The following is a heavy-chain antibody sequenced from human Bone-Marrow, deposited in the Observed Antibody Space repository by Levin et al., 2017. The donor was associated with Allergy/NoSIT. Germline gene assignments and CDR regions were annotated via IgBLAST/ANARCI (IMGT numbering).Heavy chain of an antibody. Sequence: GGSLRLSCAASGFTFSNYPMHWVRQAPGKGLEWVAVISYDENNKYYADSVKGRFTISRDTSKNTLYMQMNSLRPEATAVSYCARKLDYGEDYWGQGTLVTVSS. D-gene: IGHD4-17*01. J-gene: IGHJ4*02. CDR2: ISYDENNK. CDR1: GFTFSNYP. V-gene: IGHV3-30-3*01. CDR3: ARKLDYGEDY.